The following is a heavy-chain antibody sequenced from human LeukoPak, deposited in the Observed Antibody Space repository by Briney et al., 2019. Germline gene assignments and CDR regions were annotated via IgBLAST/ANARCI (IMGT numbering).Heavy chain of an antibody. CDR1: GGTFSSYA. CDR2: INPNSGGT. J-gene: IGHJ4*02. Sequence: ASVKVSCKASGGTFSSYAISWVRQAPGQGLEWMGWINPNSGGTNYAQKFQGRVTMTRDTSISTAYMELSRLRSDDTAVYYCARDRGRARSPTFDYWGQGTLVTVSS. V-gene: IGHV1-2*02. CDR3: ARDRGRARSPTFDY. D-gene: IGHD3-16*01.